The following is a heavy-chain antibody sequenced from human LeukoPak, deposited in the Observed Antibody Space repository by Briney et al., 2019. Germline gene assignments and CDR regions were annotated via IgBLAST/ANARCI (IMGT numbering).Heavy chain of an antibody. V-gene: IGHV1-69*13. Sequence: ASVKVSCKASGGTFSSYAISWVRQAPGQGLEWMGGIIPIFGTANYAQKFQGRVTITADESTSTAYMELSSLRSEDPAVDYWASWFWSVYNWFAPWGQGPLVTVSS. D-gene: IGHD3-3*01. CDR3: ASWFWSVYNWFAP. CDR2: IIPIFGTA. CDR1: GGTFSSYA. J-gene: IGHJ5*02.